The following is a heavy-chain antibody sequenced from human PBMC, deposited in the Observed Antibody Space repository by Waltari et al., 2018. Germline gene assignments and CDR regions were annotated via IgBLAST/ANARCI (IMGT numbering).Heavy chain of an antibody. V-gene: IGHV1-69*13. J-gene: IGHJ6*02. CDR2: MIPQCKTP. CDR1: GGTFNSFA. CDR3: ATRIPSDHSGSFYYYGMDV. D-gene: IGHD6-6*01. Sequence: QLVQSGAEVKKPGSSVIVSCKASGGTFNSFALSWVRQAPGQGLAWMGGMIPQCKTPSSARKFQGRLTGTADESTSTAYMELNSLRSEDSALYYCATRIPSDHSGSFYYYGMDVWGQGTTVTVSS.